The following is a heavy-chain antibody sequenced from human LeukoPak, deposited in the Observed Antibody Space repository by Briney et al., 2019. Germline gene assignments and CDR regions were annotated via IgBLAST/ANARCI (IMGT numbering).Heavy chain of an antibody. Sequence: GSSVKVSCKASGGTFSSYAISWVRQAPGQGLEWMGRIIPILGIANYAQKFQGRVTITADKSTSTAYMELSSLRSEDTAVYYCARDGYNHPIFDYWGQGTLVTVSS. CDR3: ARDGYNHPIFDY. CDR1: GGTFSSYA. J-gene: IGHJ4*02. D-gene: IGHD5-24*01. CDR2: IIPILGIA. V-gene: IGHV1-69*04.